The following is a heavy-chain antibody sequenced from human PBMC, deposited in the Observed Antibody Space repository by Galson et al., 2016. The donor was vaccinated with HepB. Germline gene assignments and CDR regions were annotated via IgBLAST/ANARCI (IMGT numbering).Heavy chain of an antibody. CDR2: INPDGRNA. D-gene: IGHD2-15*01. CDR1: GLTFSEYW. CDR3: ARAPDCGGGSCNGDHYYGMDV. V-gene: IGHV3-74*01. Sequence: SLRLSCAFSGLTFSEYWMHWVRQAPGKGLVWVSRINPDGRNAAYADSVKGRFTSSRDNARNTVYLQMNSLRAEDTAVYYCARAPDCGGGSCNGDHYYGMDVWGQGATVTVSS. J-gene: IGHJ6*02.